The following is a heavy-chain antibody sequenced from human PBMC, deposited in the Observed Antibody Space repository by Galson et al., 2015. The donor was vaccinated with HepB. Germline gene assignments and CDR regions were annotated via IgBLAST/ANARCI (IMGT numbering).Heavy chain of an antibody. J-gene: IGHJ3*02. V-gene: IGHV4-59*08. CDR1: GGSISSYY. CDR3: ARSGDDYYYDSSGDI. Sequence: TLSLTCTVSGGSISSYYWSWIRQPPGKGLEWIGYIYYSGSTNYNPSLKSRVTISVDTSKNQFSLKLSSVTAADTAVYYCARSGDDYYYDSSGDIWGQGTMVTVSS. D-gene: IGHD3-22*01. CDR2: IYYSGST.